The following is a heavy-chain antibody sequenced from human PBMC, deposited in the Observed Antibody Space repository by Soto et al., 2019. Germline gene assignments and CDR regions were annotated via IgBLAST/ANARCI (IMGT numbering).Heavy chain of an antibody. Sequence: QKFQGRVTITRDTSANTAYMELSGLRSEDTAVYYCARDRGYSYGLHAFDIWGQGTMVTVSS. D-gene: IGHD5-18*01. V-gene: IGHV1-3*01. CDR3: ARDRGYSYGLHAFDI. J-gene: IGHJ3*02.